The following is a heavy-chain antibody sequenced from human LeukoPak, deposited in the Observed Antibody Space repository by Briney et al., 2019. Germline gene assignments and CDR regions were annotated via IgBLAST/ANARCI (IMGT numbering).Heavy chain of an antibody. CDR3: ARGRPGYYFDY. V-gene: IGHV3-53*01. CDR2: IYSGGST. D-gene: IGHD3-10*01. Sequence: GGSLRLSCAASGFTFSSYAMSWVRQAPGKGLEWVSVIYSGGSTYYADSVKGRFTISRDNSKNTLYLQMNNLRAEDTAVYYCARGRPGYYFDYWGQGTLVTVSS. J-gene: IGHJ4*02. CDR1: GFTFSSYA.